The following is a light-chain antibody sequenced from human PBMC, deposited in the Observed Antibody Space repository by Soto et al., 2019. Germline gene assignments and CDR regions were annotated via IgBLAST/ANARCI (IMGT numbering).Light chain of an antibody. J-gene: IGKJ4*01. V-gene: IGKV4-1*01. CDR2: WAS. CDR3: QQYYSTPLT. Sequence: DIVMTQSPDSLAVSLGDRATINCKSSQSVLYTSNNKNYLAWYQQKVGQPPKLLIYWASTRESGVPDRFSASGSGTDFTLTISSLQAEDLAVYYCQQYYSTPLTFGGGTKVEIK. CDR1: QSVLYTSNNKNY.